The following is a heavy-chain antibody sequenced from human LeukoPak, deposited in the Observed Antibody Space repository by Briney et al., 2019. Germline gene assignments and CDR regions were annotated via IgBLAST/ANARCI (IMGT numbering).Heavy chain of an antibody. CDR3: ARDNRVFGELLFDYYYYYMDV. J-gene: IGHJ6*03. D-gene: IGHD3-10*02. Sequence: PSETLSLTCTVSGGSISSYYWSWIRQPAGKGLEWIGRIYTSGSTNYNPSLKSRVTMSVDTSKNQFSLKLSSVTAADTAVYYCARDNRVFGELLFDYYYYYMDVWGKGTTVTISS. CDR2: IYTSGST. V-gene: IGHV4-4*07. CDR1: GGSISSYY.